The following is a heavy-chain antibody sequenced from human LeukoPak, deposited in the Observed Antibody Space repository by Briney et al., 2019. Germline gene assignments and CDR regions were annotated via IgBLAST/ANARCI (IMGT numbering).Heavy chain of an antibody. V-gene: IGHV3-7*04. CDR2: IKQDGSKK. J-gene: IGHJ4*02. CDR1: GFLFSSYW. Sequence: PGGSLRLSCVASGFLFSSYWMTWVRQAPGKGLEWVANIKQDGSKKSYVDSVKGRFTISRDNAKNSLYLQMNSLRAEDTAIYYCTRVGYIGEGIDYWGQGTLVTVSS. CDR3: TRVGYIGEGIDY. D-gene: IGHD5-24*01.